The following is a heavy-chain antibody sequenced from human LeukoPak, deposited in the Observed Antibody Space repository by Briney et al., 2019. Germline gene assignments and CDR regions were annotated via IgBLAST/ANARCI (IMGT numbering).Heavy chain of an antibody. J-gene: IGHJ6*03. CDR1: GYTVTRYY. D-gene: IGHD6-13*01. Sequence: GASVKVSCKPSGYTVTRYYLHCVRQAPGQGLEWMGWINPHSGDTNNAQKFQGRVTMTRDTSISTAYMGLSRLRADDTAVHCWAAAGPSYYDYYMDVWGKGTTVTIS. V-gene: IGHV1-2*02. CDR2: INPHSGDT. CDR3: AAAGPSYYDYYMDV.